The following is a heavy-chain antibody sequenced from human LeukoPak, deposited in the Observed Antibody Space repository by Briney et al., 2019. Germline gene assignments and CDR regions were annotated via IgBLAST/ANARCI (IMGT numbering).Heavy chain of an antibody. CDR2: INPSGGST. Sequence: ASVKVSCKASGYTFTSYYMHWVRQAPGQGLEWMGIINPSGGSTSYAQKFQGRVTMTRDTSTSTVYVELSSLRSEDTAVYYCARNYYYGSGSYYPFDYWGQGTLVTVSS. J-gene: IGHJ4*02. CDR1: GYTFTSYY. D-gene: IGHD3-10*01. V-gene: IGHV1-46*01. CDR3: ARNYYYGSGSYYPFDY.